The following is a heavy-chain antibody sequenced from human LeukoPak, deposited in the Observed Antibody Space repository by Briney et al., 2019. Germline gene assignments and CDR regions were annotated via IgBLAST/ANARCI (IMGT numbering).Heavy chain of an antibody. Sequence: GGSLRLSCAASGFSFSDAWMSWIRQIPGKGLEWVGRIESKTDGGTTDYAAPVKARFTISRDDSTNTLYLQMNSLKSEDTAVYYCATYGSGRKFDYWGQGILVTVSS. CDR3: ATYGSGRKFDY. D-gene: IGHD3-10*01. CDR2: IESKTDGGTT. V-gene: IGHV3-15*04. CDR1: GFSFSDAW. J-gene: IGHJ4*02.